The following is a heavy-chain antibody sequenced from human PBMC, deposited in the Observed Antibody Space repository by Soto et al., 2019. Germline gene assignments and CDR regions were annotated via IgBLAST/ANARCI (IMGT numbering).Heavy chain of an antibody. CDR3: ARTFVDGMAGFGP. J-gene: IGHJ5*02. CDR2: ISSGGTYT. CDR1: GFTLSTYW. D-gene: IGHD2-15*01. V-gene: IGHV3-74*01. Sequence: EVQLVESGGGLVQPGGYLRLSCAASGFTLSTYWMHWVRQVPGKGLVWVSRISSGGTYTNYADSVKGRFTISRDSARNTLFLQINYLTGEDTAVYYCARTFVDGMAGFGPWGQGTLVTVSS.